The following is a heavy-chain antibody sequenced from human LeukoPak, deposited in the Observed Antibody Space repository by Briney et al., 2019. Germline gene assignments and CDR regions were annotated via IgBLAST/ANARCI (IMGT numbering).Heavy chain of an antibody. J-gene: IGHJ4*02. CDR3: AKQLGYCSDGSCYFPY. V-gene: IGHV3-23*01. CDR2: MSGSGGST. D-gene: IGHD2-15*01. Sequence: GGSLRLSCAASGFTFRSYAMSWVRQAPGKGLEWVSGMSGSGGSTYYADSVQGRFTISRDNSKSTLCLQMNSLRAEDTAVYYCAKQLGYCSDGSCYFPYWGQGTLVTVSS. CDR1: GFTFRSYA.